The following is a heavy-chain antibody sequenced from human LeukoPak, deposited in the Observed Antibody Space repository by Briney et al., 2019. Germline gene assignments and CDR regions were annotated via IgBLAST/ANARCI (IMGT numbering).Heavy chain of an antibody. Sequence: GGSLRLSCTASGFTFSTYWMSWVRQAPGKGLEWVSVMYSGGSTFYGDSVKGRFTISRDNSMNTLYLQMNSLRAEDTAVYYCAKVLPGPFHYWGQGTLVTVSS. D-gene: IGHD1-1*01. CDR3: AKVLPGPFHY. J-gene: IGHJ4*02. CDR1: GFTFSTYW. V-gene: IGHV3-66*01. CDR2: MYSGGST.